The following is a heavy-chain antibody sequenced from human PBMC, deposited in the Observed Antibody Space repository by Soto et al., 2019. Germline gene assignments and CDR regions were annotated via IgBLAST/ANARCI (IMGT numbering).Heavy chain of an antibody. J-gene: IGHJ4*02. D-gene: IGHD3-10*01. Sequence: TSETLSLTCAVYGGSFSGYYWSWIRQPPGKGLEWIGEINHSGSTNYNPSLKSRVTISVDTSKNQFSLKLSSVTAADTAVYYCAMLWFGERKYFDYWGQGTLVTVSS. CDR1: GGSFSGYY. V-gene: IGHV4-34*01. CDR3: AMLWFGERKYFDY. CDR2: INHSGST.